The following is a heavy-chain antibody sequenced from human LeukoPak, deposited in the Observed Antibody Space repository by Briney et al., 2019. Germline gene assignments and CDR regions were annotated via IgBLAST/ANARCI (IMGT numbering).Heavy chain of an antibody. J-gene: IGHJ6*02. D-gene: IGHD6-13*01. CDR1: GYTFTSYG. Sequence: ASVKVSCKASGYTFTSYGISWVRQTPGQGLEWMGWISAFNGNTNCSQNLQGRVTMTTDTSTSTAYMELRSLRSDDTAVYYCASGQTYSSSWQGDYYYGMDVWGQGTTVTVSS. CDR3: ASGQTYSSSWQGDYYYGMDV. CDR2: ISAFNGNT. V-gene: IGHV1-18*01.